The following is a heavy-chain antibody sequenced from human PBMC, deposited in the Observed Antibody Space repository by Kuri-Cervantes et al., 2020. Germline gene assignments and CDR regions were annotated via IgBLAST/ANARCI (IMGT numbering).Heavy chain of an antibody. V-gene: IGHV1-2*02. CDR2: INPNSGGT. CDR3: ARGGADSYGYVLGYYFDY. Sequence: ASVKVSCKASGYTFTGYYMHWVRQAPGQGLEWMGWINPNSGGTNYAQKFQGGVTMTRDTSTSTVYMELSSLRSEDTAVYYCARGGADSYGYVLGYYFDYWGQGTLVTVSS. CDR1: GYTFTGYY. D-gene: IGHD5-18*01. J-gene: IGHJ4*02.